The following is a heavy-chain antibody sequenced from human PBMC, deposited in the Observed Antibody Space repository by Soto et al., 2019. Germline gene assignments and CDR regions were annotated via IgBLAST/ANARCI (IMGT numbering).Heavy chain of an antibody. CDR3: ARGVNGTIDFDF. CDR1: GGSFSTYY. CDR2: INHSGST. V-gene: IGHV4-34*01. J-gene: IGHJ4*02. D-gene: IGHD1-20*01. Sequence: QVKVQQWGAGLFKPSETLSLNCAVYGGSFSTYYWSWIRHPPGKGMEWIGEINHSGSTNYNPSLKSRVTTPGDTCKIQLSLKVSSVTAADTAVYYCARGVNGTIDFDFWGQGPLVTVSP.